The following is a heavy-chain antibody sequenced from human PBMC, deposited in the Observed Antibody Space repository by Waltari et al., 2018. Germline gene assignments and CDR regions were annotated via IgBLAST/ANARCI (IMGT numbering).Heavy chain of an antibody. V-gene: IGHV4-34*01. CDR2: INHSGGT. CDR1: GGSFSGYY. J-gene: IGHJ2*01. CDR3: ARITRGGYSYGFRSWYFDL. D-gene: IGHD5-18*01. Sequence: QVQLQQWGAGLLKPSETLSLTCAVYGGSFSGYYWSWIRQPPGKGLEWIGEINHSGGTNYNPSLKSRVTISVDTSKNQFSLKLSSVTAADTAVYYCARITRGGYSYGFRSWYFDLWGRGTLVTVSS.